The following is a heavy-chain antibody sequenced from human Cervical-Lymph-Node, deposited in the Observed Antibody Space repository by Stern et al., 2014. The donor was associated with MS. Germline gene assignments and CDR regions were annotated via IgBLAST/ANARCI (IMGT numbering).Heavy chain of an antibody. J-gene: IGHJ6*02. V-gene: IGHV1-69*01. CDR1: GGTFSSYA. CDR2: IIPIFGA. Sequence: QVQLVESGAEVKKPGSSVKVSCKASGGTFSSYAISWVRQAPGHGLEWMGGIIPIFGANYAQKFQGRITITADDPTSTAYMELSSLRSEDTAVYFCARGKDYNYEMDVWGQGTTVTVSS. D-gene: IGHD4/OR15-4a*01. CDR3: ARGKDYNYEMDV.